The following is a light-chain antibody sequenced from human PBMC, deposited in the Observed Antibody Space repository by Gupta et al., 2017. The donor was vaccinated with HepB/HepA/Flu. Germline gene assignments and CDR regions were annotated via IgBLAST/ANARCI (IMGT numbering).Light chain of an antibody. V-gene: IGKV3-15*01. CDR2: CAS. CDR3: QQYNNRPLYT. CDR1: QSVSSN. J-gene: IGKJ2*01. Sequence: EIVMTQSPATLSVSRGERATLSCRASQSVSSNLAWYQQQPGQAPTLLLYCASTRATGSPARCSGSGAGTEFTLPIISLQSEDFAVYYCQQYNNRPLYTFGQGTKLEIK.